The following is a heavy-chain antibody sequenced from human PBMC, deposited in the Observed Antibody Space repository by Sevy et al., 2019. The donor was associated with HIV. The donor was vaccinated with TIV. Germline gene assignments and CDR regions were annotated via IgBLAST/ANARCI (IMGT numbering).Heavy chain of an antibody. Sequence: ASVKVSCKASGGTFSSYAISWVRQAPGQGLEWMGGIIPIFGTANYAQKFQGRVTITADESTSTAYIELSSLRSEDTAVYYCASGGGPASPRYYYYGMDVWGQGTTVTVSS. CDR2: IIPIFGTA. J-gene: IGHJ6*02. CDR1: GGTFSSYA. D-gene: IGHD2-2*01. V-gene: IGHV1-69*13. CDR3: ASGGGPASPRYYYYGMDV.